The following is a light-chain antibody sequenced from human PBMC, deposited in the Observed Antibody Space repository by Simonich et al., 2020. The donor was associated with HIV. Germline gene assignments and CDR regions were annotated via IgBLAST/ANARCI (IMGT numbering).Light chain of an antibody. Sequence: DIVMTQSPDSLAVSLGARATINCTSSPSVLYSSNNKNYFAWYQTKPGHPPKLLIYWASTRESGVPDRVSASGSGTDFTLTISSLQAEDVAFYYCQQYYSTPPTFGQGTKVEIK. CDR3: QQYYSTPPT. J-gene: IGKJ1*01. V-gene: IGKV4-1*01. CDR1: PSVLYSSNNKNY. CDR2: WAS.